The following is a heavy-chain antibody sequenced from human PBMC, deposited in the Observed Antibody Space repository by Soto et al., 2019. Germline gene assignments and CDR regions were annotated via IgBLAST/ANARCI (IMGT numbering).Heavy chain of an antibody. CDR1: GYSFTSYW. D-gene: IGHD2-21*01. CDR2: IYPGDSDT. J-gene: IGHJ6*02. CDR3: ARAVSAGNYYYGMDV. Sequence: PGESLKISCKGFGYSFTSYWIGRVRQMPGKGLEWMGIIYPGDSDTRYSPSFQGQVTISADKSISTAYLQWSSLKASDTAMYYCARAVSAGNYYYGMDVWGQGTTVTVSS. V-gene: IGHV5-51*01.